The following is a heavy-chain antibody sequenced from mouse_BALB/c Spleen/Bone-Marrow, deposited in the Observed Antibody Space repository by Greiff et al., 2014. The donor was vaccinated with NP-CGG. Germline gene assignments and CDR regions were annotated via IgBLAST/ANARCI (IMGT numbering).Heavy chain of an antibody. V-gene: IGHV1S81*02. CDR1: GYTFTSYY. CDR3: SRGRRDALDY. CDR2: INPSNGGT. J-gene: IGHJ4*01. Sequence: VQLQQSGAELVKPGASVKLCCKASGYTFTSYYMYWVKQRPGQGLEWFGEINPSNGGTNFNEKFKNKATLTVDKSSSTAYMQLSSLTSEDSAVYYCSRGRRDALDYWGQGTSVTVSS.